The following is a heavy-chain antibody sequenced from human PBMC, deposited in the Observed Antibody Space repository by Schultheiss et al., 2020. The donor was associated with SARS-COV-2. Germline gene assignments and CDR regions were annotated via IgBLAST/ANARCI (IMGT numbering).Heavy chain of an antibody. V-gene: IGHV3-23*01. CDR3: AKDVYYCSSTSCLFPYYYYFYMDV. J-gene: IGHJ6*03. CDR2: ISGSGGST. D-gene: IGHD2-2*01. CDR1: GFTFSSYA. Sequence: GGSLRLSCAASGFTFSSYAMSWVRQAPGKGLEWVSAISGSGGSTYYADSVKSRFTISRDNSKNTLYLQMNSLRAEDTAVYYCAKDVYYCSSTSCLFPYYYYFYMDVWGRGTTVTVSS.